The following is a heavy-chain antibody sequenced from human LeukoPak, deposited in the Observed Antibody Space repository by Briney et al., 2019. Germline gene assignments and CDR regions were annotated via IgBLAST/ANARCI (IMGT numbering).Heavy chain of an antibody. D-gene: IGHD5-24*01. CDR1: GFTFSSYW. CDR2: INSDGSST. V-gene: IGHV3-74*01. J-gene: IGHJ4*02. Sequence: PGGSLRLSCAASGFTFSSYWMHWVRQAPGKGLVWVSRINSDGSSTSYADSVKGRFTISRDNAKNTLYLQMNSLRAEDTAVYYCAREEMATSWGDYWGQGTLVTVSS. CDR3: AREEMATSWGDY.